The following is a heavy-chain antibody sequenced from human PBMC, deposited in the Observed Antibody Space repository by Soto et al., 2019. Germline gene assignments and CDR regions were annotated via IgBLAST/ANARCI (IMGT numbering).Heavy chain of an antibody. CDR3: ARGRWGQLVPRGFCWFDP. CDR1: GGSFSGYY. CDR2: INHSGST. J-gene: IGHJ5*02. V-gene: IGHV4-34*01. D-gene: IGHD6-6*01. Sequence: SETLSLTCAVYGGSFSGYYWSWIRQPPGKGLEWIGEINHSGSTNYNPSLKSRVTISVDTSKNQFSLKLSSVTAADTAVYYCARGRWGQLVPRGFCWFDPWGQGTLVTVSS.